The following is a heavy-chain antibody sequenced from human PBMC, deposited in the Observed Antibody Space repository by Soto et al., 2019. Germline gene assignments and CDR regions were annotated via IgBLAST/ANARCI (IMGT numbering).Heavy chain of an antibody. CDR2: INPSGGST. V-gene: IGHV1-46*01. Sequence: ASVKVSCKASGYTFTSYYMHWVRHAPGQGLEWMGIINPSGGSTSYAQKFQGRVTMTRDTSTSTAYMELRSLRSDDTAVYYCARAFGDLDAFDIWGQGTMVTVSS. CDR1: GYTFTSYY. CDR3: ARAFGDLDAFDI. J-gene: IGHJ3*02. D-gene: IGHD2-21*01.